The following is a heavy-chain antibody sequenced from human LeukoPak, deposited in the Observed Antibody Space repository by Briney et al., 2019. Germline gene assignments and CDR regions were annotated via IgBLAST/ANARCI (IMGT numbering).Heavy chain of an antibody. CDR3: SKDIVVVPAAPDAFDI. Sequence: GGSLRLSCAASGFTFSSYWMHWVRHAPGKGLVWVSRINSDGSSTSYADSVKGRFTISRDNAKNTLYLQMNSLRAEDTAVYYCSKDIVVVPAAPDAFDIWGQGTMVTVSS. V-gene: IGHV3-74*01. CDR2: INSDGSST. D-gene: IGHD2-2*01. CDR1: GFTFSSYW. J-gene: IGHJ3*02.